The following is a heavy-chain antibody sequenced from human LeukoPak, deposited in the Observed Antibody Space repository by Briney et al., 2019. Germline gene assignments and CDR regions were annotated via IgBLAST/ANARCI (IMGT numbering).Heavy chain of an antibody. CDR1: GYTLTELS. CDR2: FDPEDGET. J-gene: IGHJ3*02. CDR3: ATGTATVTTAHDAFAI. D-gene: IGHD4-17*01. Sequence: ASVKVSCKVSGYTLTELSMHWVRQAPGKGLEWMGGFDPEDGETIYAQKFQGRVTMTEDTSTDTAYMELSSLRSEDTAVYYCATGTATVTTAHDAFAIWGQGTMVTVSS. V-gene: IGHV1-24*01.